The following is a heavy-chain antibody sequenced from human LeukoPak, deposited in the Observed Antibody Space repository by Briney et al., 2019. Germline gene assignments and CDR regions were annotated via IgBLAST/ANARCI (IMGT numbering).Heavy chain of an antibody. CDR1: GVSISSGDYY. CDR3: AREGDRTFDY. D-gene: IGHD3-22*01. V-gene: IGHV4-30-4*01. Sequence: SETLSLTCTVSGVSISSGDYYWSWLRQPPGKGLEWIGYIYYSGSTYYNPSLKSRVTISVDTSKNQFSLKLSSVTAADTAVYYCAREGDRTFDYWGQGTLVTVSS. CDR2: IYYSGST. J-gene: IGHJ4*02.